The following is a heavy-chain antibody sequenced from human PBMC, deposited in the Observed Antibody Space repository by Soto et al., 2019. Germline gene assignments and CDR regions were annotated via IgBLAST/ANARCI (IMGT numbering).Heavy chain of an antibody. CDR2: IWHYGSNK. V-gene: IGHV3-33*01. Sequence: PVGSLRLSCAASGFTFSSYGMHWGLQAPGKGLDWVSGIWHYGSNKYYADSVKGRFTISRDNSKNTLYLQMNSLRDEDTAVYYCARDLVVVPAATGSMTAFDIWGQGTMVTVSS. CDR1: GFTFSSYG. D-gene: IGHD2-2*01. J-gene: IGHJ3*02. CDR3: ARDLVVVPAATGSMTAFDI.